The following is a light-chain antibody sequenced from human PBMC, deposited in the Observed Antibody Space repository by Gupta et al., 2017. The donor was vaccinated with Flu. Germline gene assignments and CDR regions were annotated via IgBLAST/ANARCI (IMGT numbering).Light chain of an antibody. Sequence: SALTEPTRVSVSPGETITLSFSGNSSDFGGYNYVTWYQQHPGKAPKLMIYEASYRPSGVSTRFSGSKSGNTASLTISGLQAEDEADYYCISYTSSSTYVFGTGTKVTVL. CDR3: ISYTSSSTYV. CDR1: SSDFGGYNY. J-gene: IGLJ1*01. V-gene: IGLV2-14*01. CDR2: EAS.